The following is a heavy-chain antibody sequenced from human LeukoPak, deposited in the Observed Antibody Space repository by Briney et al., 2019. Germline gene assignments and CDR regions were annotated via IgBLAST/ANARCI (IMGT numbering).Heavy chain of an antibody. Sequence: SETLSLTCTVSGGSISSSTYYGGWIRQSPGKGLEWIGSIFYSGNTYYNPSLKSRVTISIDTSKNQFSLKLSSVTAADTAVYYCARDRALGSGKYYFDYWGQGTLVTVSA. CDR2: IFYSGNT. CDR3: ARDRALGSGKYYFDY. J-gene: IGHJ4*02. D-gene: IGHD3-16*01. CDR1: GGSISSSTYY. V-gene: IGHV4-39*07.